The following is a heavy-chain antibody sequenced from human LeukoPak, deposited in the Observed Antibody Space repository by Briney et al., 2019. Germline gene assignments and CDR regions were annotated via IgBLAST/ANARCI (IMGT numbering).Heavy chain of an antibody. CDR1: RYVFTAYY. V-gene: IGHV1-2*06. Sequence: GASVKVSCKASRYVFTAYYIHWVRLAPGQGLEWMGRINPNSGGTNYAQKFQGRVTMTRDTSINTVYMELSRLRSDDTAVYYCARGGATLGSQYNWFDPWGQGTLVTVSS. D-gene: IGHD3-10*01. CDR3: ARGGATLGSQYNWFDP. J-gene: IGHJ5*02. CDR2: INPNSGGT.